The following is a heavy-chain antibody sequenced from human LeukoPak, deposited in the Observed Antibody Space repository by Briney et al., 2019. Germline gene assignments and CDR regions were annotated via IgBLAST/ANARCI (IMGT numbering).Heavy chain of an antibody. J-gene: IGHJ4*02. D-gene: IGHD6-19*01. CDR2: ISGSGGST. Sequence: GGSLRLSCAASGFTFSTCAMTWVRQAPGKGLEWVSAISGSGGSTYYADSVKGRFTISRDNSKNTLYLQMNSLRAEDTAVYYCAKERWLVLSFDYWGQGTLVTVSS. V-gene: IGHV3-23*01. CDR3: AKERWLVLSFDY. CDR1: GFTFSTCA.